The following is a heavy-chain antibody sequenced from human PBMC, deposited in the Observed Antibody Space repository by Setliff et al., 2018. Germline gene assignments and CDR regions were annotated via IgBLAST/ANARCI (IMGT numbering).Heavy chain of an antibody. D-gene: IGHD6-25*01. J-gene: IGHJ4*02. V-gene: IGHV3-48*01. CDR3: VRDSGNSVFDY. CDR2: VSGSGVNT. Sequence: GGSLRLSCVASGFRFSSYAMNWVRQAPGKGLEWVSGVSGSGVNTFYADSVKGRFTISRDNAKNSLYLQMNGLRAEDTAVYYCVRDSGNSVFDYWGQGTLVTVSS. CDR1: GFRFSSYA.